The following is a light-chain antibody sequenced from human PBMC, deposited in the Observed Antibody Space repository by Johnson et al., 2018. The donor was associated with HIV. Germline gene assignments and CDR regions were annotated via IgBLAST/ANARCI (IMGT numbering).Light chain of an antibody. CDR1: SSNIGNKY. V-gene: IGLV1-51*02. Sequence: HSVLTQPPSVSAAPGQKVTISCSGSSSNIGNKYVSWFQQLPGAAPKLLIYDNDRRPSGVPDRFSGSKSGTSATLDITGLQSGDEADYYCGTWDSSLSAYVSGTGTKVTGL. CDR2: DND. CDR3: GTWDSSLSAYV. J-gene: IGLJ1*01.